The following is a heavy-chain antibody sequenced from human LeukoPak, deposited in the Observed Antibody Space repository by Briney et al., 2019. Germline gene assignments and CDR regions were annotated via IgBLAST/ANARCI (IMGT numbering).Heavy chain of an antibody. V-gene: IGHV3-23*01. CDR2: ISGSGGGT. CDR1: GFTFSNYA. CDR3: AKVRTVVAPDPYS. Sequence: GGSLRLSCAASGFTFSNYAMSWVRQAPGKGLEWVSTISGSGGGTYYADSVKGRFTISRDNSKDTLYLQMNSLRAEDTAIYFCAKVRTVVAPDPYSWGQGTLVTVSS. J-gene: IGHJ4*02. D-gene: IGHD4-23*01.